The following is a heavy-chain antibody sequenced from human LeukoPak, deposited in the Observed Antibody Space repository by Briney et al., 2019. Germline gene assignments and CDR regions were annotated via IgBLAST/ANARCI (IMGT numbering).Heavy chain of an antibody. Sequence: QTGGSLRLSCAASGFTFSSYWMSWVRQAPVKGLEWVANIKQDGSEKYYVASVKGRFTISRDNAKNSLYLQMNSLRAEDTAVYYCARALIQVGAGDWFDPWGQGTLVTVSS. CDR2: IKQDGSEK. V-gene: IGHV3-7*01. J-gene: IGHJ5*02. CDR1: GFTFSSYW. CDR3: ARALIQVGAGDWFDP. D-gene: IGHD1-26*01.